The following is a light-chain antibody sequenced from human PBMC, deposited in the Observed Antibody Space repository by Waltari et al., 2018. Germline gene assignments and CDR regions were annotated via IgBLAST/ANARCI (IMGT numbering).Light chain of an antibody. V-gene: IGLV3-21*04. J-gene: IGLJ2*01. CDR2: YDS. CDR3: QVWDSSRHHVI. Sequence: SYILTQPPSVSVAPGQTARITCGCDDIGERRVHLGQQRPGQAPVLVIYYDSDRPSGIPDRFSGSHFGNTATLTISRVEAGDEADYYCQVWDSSRHHVIFGGGTRLTVL. CDR1: DIGERR.